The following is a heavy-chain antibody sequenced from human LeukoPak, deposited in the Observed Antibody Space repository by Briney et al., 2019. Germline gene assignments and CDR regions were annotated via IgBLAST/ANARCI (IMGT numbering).Heavy chain of an antibody. V-gene: IGHV3-73*01. CDR1: GFTFSGSA. J-gene: IGHJ4*02. D-gene: IGHD6-19*01. CDR3: TPGIAVAF. CDR2: IRSKANSYAT. Sequence: GGFLRRSCAASGFTFSGSAMHWVRQASGKGLEWVGRIRSKANSYATAYAASVKGRFTISRDDSKNTAYLQMNSLTTEDTAVYYCTPGIAVAFWGQGTLVTVSS.